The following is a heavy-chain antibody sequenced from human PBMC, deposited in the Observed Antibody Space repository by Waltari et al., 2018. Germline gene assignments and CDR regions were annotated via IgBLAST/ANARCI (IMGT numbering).Heavy chain of an antibody. D-gene: IGHD3-9*01. CDR2: IYHSGST. CDR1: GGSISSSNW. V-gene: IGHV4-4*02. J-gene: IGHJ5*02. CDR3: ARRNYDILTGYYNSNWFDP. Sequence: QVQLQESGPGLVKPSGTLSLTCAVSGGSISSSNWWSWVRQPPGKGLEGIGEIYHSGSTNYNPSLKSRVTISVDKSKNQFSLKLSSVTAADTAVYYCARRNYDILTGYYNSNWFDPWGQGTLVTVSS.